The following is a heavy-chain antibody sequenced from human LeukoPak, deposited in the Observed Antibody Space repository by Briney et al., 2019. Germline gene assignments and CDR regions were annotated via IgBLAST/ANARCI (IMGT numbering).Heavy chain of an antibody. CDR1: GGSISRYY. D-gene: IGHD1-26*01. J-gene: IGHJ4*02. CDR3: ARHESAVGALFY. CDR2: IYSSGST. Sequence: SETLSLTCTVSGGSISRYYWSWIRQPPGKGLERIGYIYSSGSTNSNPSLKSRVTISVDTSNNQFSLKLNSVTAADTAVYYCARHESAVGALFYWGQGTLVTVSS. V-gene: IGHV4-59*08.